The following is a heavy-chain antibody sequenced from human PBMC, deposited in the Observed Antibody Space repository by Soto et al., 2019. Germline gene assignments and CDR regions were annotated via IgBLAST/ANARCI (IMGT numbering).Heavy chain of an antibody. J-gene: IGHJ5*02. Sequence: SETLSLTCAVYGGSFSGYYWSWIRQPPGKGLEWIGEINHSGSTNYNPSLKSRVTISVDTSKNQFSLKLSSVTAADTAVYYCARGPRYSGSYYPPYNWFDPWGQGTLVTVSS. CDR3: ARGPRYSGSYYPPYNWFDP. CDR1: GGSFSGYY. D-gene: IGHD1-26*01. V-gene: IGHV4-34*01. CDR2: INHSGST.